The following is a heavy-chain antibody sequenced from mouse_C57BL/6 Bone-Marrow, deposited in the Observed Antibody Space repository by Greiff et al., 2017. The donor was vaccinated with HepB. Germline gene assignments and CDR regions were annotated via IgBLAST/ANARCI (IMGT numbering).Heavy chain of an antibody. Sequence: QVQLQQPGAELVRPGTSVKLSCQASGYTFTSYWMHWVKQRPGQGLEWIGVIDPSDSYTNYNQKFKGKATLTVDTSSSTAYMQLSSLTSEDAAVYYCARCSSYGFAYWGQGTLVTVSA. CDR1: GYTFTSYW. CDR3: ARCSSYGFAY. J-gene: IGHJ3*01. V-gene: IGHV1-59*01. CDR2: IDPSDSYT. D-gene: IGHD1-1*01.